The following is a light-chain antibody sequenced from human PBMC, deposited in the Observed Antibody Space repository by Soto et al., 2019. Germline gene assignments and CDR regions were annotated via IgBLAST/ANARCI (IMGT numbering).Light chain of an antibody. J-gene: IGKJ1*01. V-gene: IGKV3-11*01. Sequence: IGLTQSPATLSLSPGERATLSGRASQSVSSFLAWYQQKPGQAPRLLISDASNRATGIPARFSGSGSGTDFTLTISSLEPEDFAVYYCQQRFNWPPTWTFGQGTKVE. CDR1: QSVSSF. CDR3: QQRFNWPPTWT. CDR2: DAS.